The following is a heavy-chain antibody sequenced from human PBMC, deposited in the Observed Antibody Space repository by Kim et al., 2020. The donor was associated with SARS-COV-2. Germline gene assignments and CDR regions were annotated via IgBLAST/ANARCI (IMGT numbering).Heavy chain of an antibody. CDR1: GFTFSSYA. CDR2: ISSNGGST. J-gene: IGHJ5*02. CDR3: VKDKARQQLVLGLNNWFDP. D-gene: IGHD6-13*01. Sequence: GGSLRLSCSASGFTFSSYALHWVRQAPGKGLEYVSAISSNGGSTYYADSVKGRFTISRDNSKNTLYLQMSSLRAEDTAVYYCVKDKARQQLVLGLNNWFDPWGQGTLVTVSS. V-gene: IGHV3-64D*06.